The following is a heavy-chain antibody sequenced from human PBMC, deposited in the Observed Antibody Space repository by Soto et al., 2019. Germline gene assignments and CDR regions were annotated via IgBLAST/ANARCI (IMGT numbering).Heavy chain of an antibody. Sequence: PGGSLRLSCAASGFTFSIYSMNWFRQAPGKGLEWVSSISSSSSYIYYADSVKGRFTISRDNAKNSLYLQMNSLRAEDTAVYYCARDRPQYGDFLHYWGQGTLVTVSS. CDR3: ARDRPQYGDFLHY. D-gene: IGHD4-17*01. V-gene: IGHV3-21*01. CDR1: GFTFSIYS. J-gene: IGHJ4*02. CDR2: ISSSSSYI.